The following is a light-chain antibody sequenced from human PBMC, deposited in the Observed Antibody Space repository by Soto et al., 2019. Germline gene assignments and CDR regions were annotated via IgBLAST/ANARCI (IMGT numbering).Light chain of an antibody. CDR2: DAS. Sequence: EIVLTQSPATLSLSPGERATLSCRASQSVSTYLAWYQQKPGQAPRLLIYDASNRATGIPARFSGSGSGTDFTLTISSLEPEDFALFYCQQYGTFPFSFGQGTKLEIK. V-gene: IGKV3-11*01. J-gene: IGKJ2*01. CDR1: QSVSTY. CDR3: QQYGTFPFS.